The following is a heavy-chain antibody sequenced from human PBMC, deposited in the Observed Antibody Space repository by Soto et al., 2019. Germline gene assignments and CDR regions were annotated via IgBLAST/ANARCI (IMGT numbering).Heavy chain of an antibody. V-gene: IGHV1-69*13. CDR2: IIPIFGTA. D-gene: IGHD3-22*01. CDR3: ARGRPQYYYDSSGYYAGLDY. CDR1: GGTFSSYA. Sequence: SVKVSCKASGGTFSSYAISWVRQAPGQGLEWMGGIIPIFGTANYAQKFQGRVTITADESTSTAYMELSSLRSEDTAVYYCARGRPQYYYDSSGYYAGLDYWGQGTLVTVS. J-gene: IGHJ4*02.